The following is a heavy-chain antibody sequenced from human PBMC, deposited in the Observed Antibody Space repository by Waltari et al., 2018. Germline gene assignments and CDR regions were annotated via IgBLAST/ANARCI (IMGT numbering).Heavy chain of an antibody. J-gene: IGHJ5*02. CDR2: INHSGST. Sequence: QVQLQQWGAGLLKPSETLSLTCAVYGGSFSGYYWSWIRQPPGKGLEWIGEINHSGSTNYNPSRKSLVTISVDTSKNQFSLKLSSVTAADTAVYYCARHKRYYGSGSYRDINWFDPWGQGTLVTVSS. CDR3: ARHKRYYGSGSYRDINWFDP. V-gene: IGHV4-34*01. D-gene: IGHD3-10*01. CDR1: GGSFSGYY.